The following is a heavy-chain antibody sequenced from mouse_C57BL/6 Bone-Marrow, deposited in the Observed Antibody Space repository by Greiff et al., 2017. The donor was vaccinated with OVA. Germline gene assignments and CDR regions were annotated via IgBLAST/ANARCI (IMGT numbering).Heavy chain of an antibody. V-gene: IGHV5-17*01. Sequence: DVKLVESGGGLVKPGGSLKLSCAASGFTFSDYGMHWVRQAPEKGLEWVAYISSGSSTFYYADTVKGRFTISRDNAKNTLFLQMTSLRSEDTAMYYCARTGSSRYYAMDYWGQGTSVTVSS. CDR2: ISSGSSTF. D-gene: IGHD1-1*01. CDR3: ARTGSSRYYAMDY. CDR1: GFTFSDYG. J-gene: IGHJ4*01.